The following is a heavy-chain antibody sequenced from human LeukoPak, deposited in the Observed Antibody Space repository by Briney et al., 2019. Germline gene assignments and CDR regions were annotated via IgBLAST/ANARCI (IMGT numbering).Heavy chain of an antibody. D-gene: IGHD1-26*01. V-gene: IGHV1-69*05. CDR1: GYTFTSYG. J-gene: IGHJ4*02. CDR2: IIPIFPTP. Sequence: SVKVSCKASGYTFTSYGISWVRQAPGQGLEWMGRIIPIFPTPNYAQKFQGRVTITTDESTSTAYMELSSLRSDDTAVYYCARGRGSYFEDFDYWGQGTLVTVPS. CDR3: ARGRGSYFEDFDY.